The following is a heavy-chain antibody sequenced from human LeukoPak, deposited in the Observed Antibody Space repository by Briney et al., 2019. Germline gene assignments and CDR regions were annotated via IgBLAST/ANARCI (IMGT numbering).Heavy chain of an antibody. D-gene: IGHD3-9*01. CDR3: VKDPGAYYDILTGYYYGMDV. J-gene: IGHJ6*02. V-gene: IGHV3-64D*06. CDR2: ISSNGGST. Sequence: PGGSLRLSCSASGLTFSSYAMHWVRQAPGKGLEYVSAISSNGGSTYYADSVKGRFTISRDNSKNTLYLQMSSLRAEDTALYYCVKDPGAYYDILTGYYYGMDVWGQGTTVTVSS. CDR1: GLTFSSYA.